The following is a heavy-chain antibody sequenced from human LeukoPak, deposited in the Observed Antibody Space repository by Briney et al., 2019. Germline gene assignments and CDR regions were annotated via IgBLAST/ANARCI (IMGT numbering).Heavy chain of an antibody. Sequence: GGSLRLSCAASGFTFSSHLMHWVRQAPGKGLVWVSRISSDGTYTNYADSVRGRFTISRDNAKNTLYLQMNSLRAEDTAVYYCARGLGSSGGYYVGDFWGQGTLVTVSS. CDR1: GFTFSSHL. D-gene: IGHD1-26*01. V-gene: IGHV3-74*01. J-gene: IGHJ4*02. CDR2: ISSDGTYT. CDR3: ARGLGSSGGYYVGDF.